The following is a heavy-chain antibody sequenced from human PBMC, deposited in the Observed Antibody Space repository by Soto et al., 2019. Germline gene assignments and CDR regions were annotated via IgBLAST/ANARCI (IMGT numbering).Heavy chain of an antibody. CDR2: IYDGSNK. V-gene: IGHV3-30*03. D-gene: IGHD3-22*01. J-gene: IGHJ4*02. Sequence: PGGSLRLSCAASGFTFSSYGMHWVRQVPGKGMEWVAVIYDGSNKYYADSVKGRFTISRDNSKNTLYLQMNSLRAEDTAVYYCARDSLHLCFTMIVGVTPGLFDYWGQGTLVTVSS. CDR3: ARDSLHLCFTMIVGVTPGLFDY. CDR1: GFTFSSYG.